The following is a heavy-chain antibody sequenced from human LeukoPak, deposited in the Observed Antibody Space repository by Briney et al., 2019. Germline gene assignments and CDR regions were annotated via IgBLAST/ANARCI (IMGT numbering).Heavy chain of an antibody. CDR3: ARDRGTWNDDGFDY. CDR1: GGSFSGYY. J-gene: IGHJ4*02. V-gene: IGHV4-34*01. Sequence: ASETLSLTCAVYGGSFSGYYWSWIRQPPGKGLEWIGEINHSGSTNYNPSLKSRVTISVDTSKNQFSLKLSSVTAADTAVYYCARDRGTWNDDGFDYWGQGTLVTVSS. CDR2: INHSGST. D-gene: IGHD1-1*01.